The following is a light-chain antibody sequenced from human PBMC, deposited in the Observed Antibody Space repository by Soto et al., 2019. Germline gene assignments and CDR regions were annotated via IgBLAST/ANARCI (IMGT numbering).Light chain of an antibody. CDR2: DVS. Sequence: QSVLTQPASVSGSPGQSITISCTGTSSDVGGFNYVSWYQQHPGNAPKLMIHDVSNRPSGVSNRFSGSKSGNTASLTISGLQAEDEADYYCSSYTSSSTLVFGGGTKLTVL. J-gene: IGLJ2*01. V-gene: IGLV2-14*01. CDR1: SSDVGGFNY. CDR3: SSYTSSSTLV.